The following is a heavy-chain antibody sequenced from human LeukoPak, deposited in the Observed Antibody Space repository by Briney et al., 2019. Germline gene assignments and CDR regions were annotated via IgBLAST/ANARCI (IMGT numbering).Heavy chain of an antibody. V-gene: IGHV1-2*02. CDR2: INPNSGDT. CDR3: ASFYRLLWFGESAPSFDY. Sequence: ASVKVSCKASGYTFTGYYMHWVRQAPGQGLEWMGWINPNSGDTNYAQKFQGRVTMTRDTSISTAYMELRSLRSDDTAVYYCASFYRLLWFGESAPSFDYWGQGTLVTVSS. D-gene: IGHD3-10*01. J-gene: IGHJ4*02. CDR1: GYTFTGYY.